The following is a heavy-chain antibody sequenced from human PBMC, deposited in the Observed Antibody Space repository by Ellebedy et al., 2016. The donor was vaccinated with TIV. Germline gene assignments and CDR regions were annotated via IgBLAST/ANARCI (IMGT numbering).Heavy chain of an antibody. J-gene: IGHJ4*02. CDR1: GCSFSGYY. CDR2: ITHSGST. CDR3: ARGLARDY. V-gene: IGHV4-34*01. Sequence: MPSETLSLTCAVYGCSFSGYYWSWMRQPPGKGLEWIGEITHSGSTNYHPSLKSRVTISVDTSKNQFSLNLSSVTAADTAVYYCARGLARDYWGQGTLVTVSS.